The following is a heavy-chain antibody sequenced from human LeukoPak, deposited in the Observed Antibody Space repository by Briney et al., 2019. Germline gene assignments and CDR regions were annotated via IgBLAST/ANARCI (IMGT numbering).Heavy chain of an antibody. V-gene: IGHV1-2*02. D-gene: IGHD5-24*01. Sequence: ASVKVSCKASGYAFTGYYLHWVRQAPGQGLEWMGWTNPNSGGTNHAQNFQGRVTMTRDTSISTAYMELSRLRSDDTAVYYCARIRDGYSYDVFDIWGQGTMVTVSS. CDR1: GYAFTGYY. CDR2: TNPNSGGT. J-gene: IGHJ3*02. CDR3: ARIRDGYSYDVFDI.